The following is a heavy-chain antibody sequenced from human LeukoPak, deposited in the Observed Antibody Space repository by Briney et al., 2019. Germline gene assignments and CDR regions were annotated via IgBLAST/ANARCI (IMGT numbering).Heavy chain of an antibody. D-gene: IGHD4-23*01. CDR2: ISAYNGYT. Sequence: ASVKVSCKASGYTFTNYGFSWVRQAPGQGLEWMGWISAYNGYTDYAQKFQFRVTMTTDTSTSTAYMEQRSLRSDDTAVYYCARDKAVTTEVTQHFQHWGQGTLVTVSS. V-gene: IGHV1-18*01. CDR1: GYTFTNYG. J-gene: IGHJ1*01. CDR3: ARDKAVTTEVTQHFQH.